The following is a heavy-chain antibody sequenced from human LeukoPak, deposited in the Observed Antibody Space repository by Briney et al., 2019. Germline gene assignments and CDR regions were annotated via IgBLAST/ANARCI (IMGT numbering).Heavy chain of an antibody. CDR2: INSDGSRT. J-gene: IGHJ4*02. CDR3: ARVITGSTYGQFDY. CDR1: GFTFSDYW. V-gene: IGHV3-74*01. D-gene: IGHD5-18*01. Sequence: GGSLRLSCTASGFTFSDYWMHWVRQAPGKGLVWVSRINSDGSRTNYADCVKGRFTISRDNAKDMVFLQMNSLRAEDAAVYYCARVITGSTYGQFDYWGQGALATVSS.